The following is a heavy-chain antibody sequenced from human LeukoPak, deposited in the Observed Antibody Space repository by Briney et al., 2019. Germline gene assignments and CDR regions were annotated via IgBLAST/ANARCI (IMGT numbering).Heavy chain of an antibody. V-gene: IGHV3-7*03. J-gene: IGHJ4*02. Sequence: GGSLRLSCAASGFTFSSYWMSWVRQAPGKGLEWVANIKQDGSEKYYVDSVKGRFTISRDNSKNSLYLQMNSLRTEDTALYYCAKDGRGAADYWGQGTLVTVSS. CDR1: GFTFSSYW. D-gene: IGHD6-13*01. CDR3: AKDGRGAADY. CDR2: IKQDGSEK.